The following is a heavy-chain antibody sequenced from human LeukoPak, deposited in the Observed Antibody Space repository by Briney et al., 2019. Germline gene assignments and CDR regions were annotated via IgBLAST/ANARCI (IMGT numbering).Heavy chain of an antibody. CDR1: GGSISSYY. D-gene: IGHD6-13*01. CDR2: IYYSGST. CDR3: ARHQGTYSSSWYDY. V-gene: IGHV4-59*08. Sequence: SETLSLTCTVSGGSISSYYWSWIRQPPGKGLEWIGYIYYSGSTNYNPSLKSRVTISVDTSKNQFSLKLSSVTAADTAVYYCARHQGTYSSSWYDYWGRGTLVTVSS. J-gene: IGHJ4*02.